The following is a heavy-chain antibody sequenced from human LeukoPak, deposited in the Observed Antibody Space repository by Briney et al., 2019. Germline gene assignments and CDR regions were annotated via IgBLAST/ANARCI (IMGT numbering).Heavy chain of an antibody. V-gene: IGHV1-18*01. CDR3: ARSITGYYGSGSYSDY. J-gene: IGHJ4*02. CDR2: ISAYNGNT. D-gene: IGHD3-10*01. CDR1: GYTFISYG. Sequence: AASVKVSCRASGYTFISYGISWVRQAPGQGFEWMGWISAYNGNTNYAQKIQGRVTMTTDTFTSTAYMELRSLRSDDTAVYYCARSITGYYGSGSYSDYWGQGTLVTVSS.